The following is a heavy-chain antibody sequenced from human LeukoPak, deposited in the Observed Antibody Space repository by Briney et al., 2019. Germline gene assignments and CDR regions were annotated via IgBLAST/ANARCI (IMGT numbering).Heavy chain of an antibody. J-gene: IGHJ4*02. D-gene: IGHD3-9*01. CDR2: IYYSGST. Sequence: PSQTLSLTCTLSGGSISSGDYYWSWIRQPPGKGLEWIGYIYYSGSTYYHPSLKSRVTISVDTSKNQFSLKLSSVTAADTAVYFFDQETPYDILTGYFIYYFDYWGQGTLVTVSS. CDR3: DQETPYDILTGYFIYYFDY. V-gene: IGHV4-30-4*01. CDR1: GGSISSGDYY.